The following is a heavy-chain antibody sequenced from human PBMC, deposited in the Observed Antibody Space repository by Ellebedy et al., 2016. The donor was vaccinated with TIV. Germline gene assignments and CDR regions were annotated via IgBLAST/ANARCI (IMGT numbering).Heavy chain of an antibody. Sequence: SETLSLTXTVSGGSISGYYWSWIRQSPGKGLEWIGEINHSGNTNYKPSLKGRVTISADTSKNQFSLKLTSVTAADMAVYSCARGRTPMISKPSYFDSWGQGTLVTVSS. CDR1: GGSISGYY. CDR3: ARGRTPMISKPSYFDS. J-gene: IGHJ4*02. CDR2: INHSGNT. V-gene: IGHV4-34*01. D-gene: IGHD3/OR15-3a*01.